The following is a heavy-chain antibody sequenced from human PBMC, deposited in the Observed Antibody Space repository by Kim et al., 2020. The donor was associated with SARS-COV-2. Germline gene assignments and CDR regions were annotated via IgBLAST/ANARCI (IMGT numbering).Heavy chain of an antibody. Sequence: SETLSLTCALKSGSFSVYYWTWIRQSPGSVLEWIGKINQYGDINYNPSLQNRVTISLDTSKNHFSLQLTSVTAADTAVYYCARRQTVRALEYWGQGTRVTVSS. V-gene: IGHV4-34*01. CDR2: INQYGDI. D-gene: IGHD3-3*01. J-gene: IGHJ4*02. CDR3: ARRQTVRALEY. CDR1: SGSFSVYY.